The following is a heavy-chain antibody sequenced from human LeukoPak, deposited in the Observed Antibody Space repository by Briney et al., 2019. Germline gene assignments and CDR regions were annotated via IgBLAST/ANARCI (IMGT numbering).Heavy chain of an antibody. J-gene: IGHJ4*02. CDR3: AKSPITMVRGGVDY. D-gene: IGHD3-10*01. CDR1: GFTFSSHA. CDR2: ISGSGGST. Sequence: GGSLRLSCAASGFTFSSHAMSWVRQAPGKGLEWVSAISGSGGSTYYADSVKGRFTISRDNSKNTLYLQMNSLRAEDTAVYYCAKSPITMVRGGVDYWGQGTLVTVSS. V-gene: IGHV3-23*01.